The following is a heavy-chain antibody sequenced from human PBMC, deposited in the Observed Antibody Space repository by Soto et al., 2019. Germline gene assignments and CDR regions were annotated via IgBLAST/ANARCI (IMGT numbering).Heavy chain of an antibody. V-gene: IGHV4-30-4*08. CDR2: IYYSGST. Sequence: KSSETLSLTCTVSGGSISSGDYYWSWIRQPPGKGLEWIGYIYYSGSTYYNPSLKSRVTTSVDTSKNQFSLKLSSVTAADTAVYYCARSTGTTEYYFDYWGQGTLVTVSS. CDR1: GGSISSGDYY. CDR3: ARSTGTTEYYFDY. J-gene: IGHJ4*02. D-gene: IGHD1-7*01.